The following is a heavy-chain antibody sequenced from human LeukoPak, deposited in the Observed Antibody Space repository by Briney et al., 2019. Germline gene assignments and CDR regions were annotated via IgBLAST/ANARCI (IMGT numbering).Heavy chain of an antibody. J-gene: IGHJ4*02. CDR3: ARGAVAGANFDY. V-gene: IGHV3-74*01. CDR1: GFTVSFNY. CDR2: ITTDGSGT. Sequence: PGGSLRLSCAASGFTVSFNYMTWVRQAPGKGLAWVSHITTDGSGTSYADSVKGRFTISRDNAKKTLYLQMNSLRAEDTAVYYCARGAVAGANFDYWGLGTLVTVSS. D-gene: IGHD1-26*01.